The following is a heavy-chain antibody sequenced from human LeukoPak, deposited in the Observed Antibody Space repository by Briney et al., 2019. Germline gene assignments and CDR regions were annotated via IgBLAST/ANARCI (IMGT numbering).Heavy chain of an antibody. J-gene: IGHJ4*02. CDR3: ARSRGQWLVRSYYFDY. V-gene: IGHV4-38-2*02. Sequence: IPSETLSLTCTVSGYSISSGYYWGWIRQPPGKGLEWIGSIYHSGSTNYNPSLKSRVTISVDTSKNQFSLKLSSVTAADTAVYYCARSRGQWLVRSYYFDYWGQGTLVTVSS. D-gene: IGHD6-19*01. CDR2: IYHSGST. CDR1: GYSISSGYY.